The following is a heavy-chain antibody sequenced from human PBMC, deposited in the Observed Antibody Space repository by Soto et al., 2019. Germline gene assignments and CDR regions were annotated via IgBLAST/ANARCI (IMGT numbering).Heavy chain of an antibody. CDR2: VNPNSGNT. V-gene: IGHV1-8*01. CDR3: ARGGGVVIYLYYYYYGMDV. Sequence: ASVKVSCKASGYTFTSYDINWVRQATGQGLEWMGWVNPNSGNTGYAQKFQGRVTMTRNTSISTAYMELSSLRSEDTAVYYCARGGGVVIYLYYYYYGMDVWGQGTTVTVSS. CDR1: GYTFTSYD. J-gene: IGHJ6*02. D-gene: IGHD3-22*01.